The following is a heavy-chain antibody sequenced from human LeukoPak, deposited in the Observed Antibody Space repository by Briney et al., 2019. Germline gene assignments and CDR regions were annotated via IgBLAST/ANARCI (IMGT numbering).Heavy chain of an antibody. V-gene: IGHV1-2*02. D-gene: IGHD2-2*01. CDR2: INPNSGGT. CDR3: ARDRRYCSSTSCPGTWFDP. CDR1: GCTFTGYY. Sequence: ASVKVSCKASGCTFTGYYMHWVRQAPGQGLEWMGWINPNSGGTNYAQKFQGRVTMTRDTSISTAYMELSRLRSDDTAVYYCARDRRYCSSTSCPGTWFDPWGQGTLVTVSS. J-gene: IGHJ5*02.